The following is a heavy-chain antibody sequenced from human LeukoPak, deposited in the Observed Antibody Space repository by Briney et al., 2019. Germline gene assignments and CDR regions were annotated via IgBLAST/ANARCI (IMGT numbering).Heavy chain of an antibody. CDR2: INPSGGSK. CDR3: ARGGDSGYDPFGY. CDR1: GYTFSSYY. V-gene: IGHV1-46*01. D-gene: IGHD5-12*01. J-gene: IGHJ4*02. Sequence: ASVKVSCKASGYTFSSYYIHWVRQAPGQGLEWMGIINPSGGSKSYAEKFRGRVTMTRDTSTGTVYMEVSSLRSEDTAVYYCARGGDSGYDPFGYWGQGTLVTVSS.